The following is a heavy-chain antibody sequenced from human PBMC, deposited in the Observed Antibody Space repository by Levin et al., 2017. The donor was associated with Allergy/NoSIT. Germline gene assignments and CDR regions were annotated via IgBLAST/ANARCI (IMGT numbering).Heavy chain of an antibody. J-gene: IGHJ6*02. CDR1: GYTFTSYG. CDR3: ARDGCSSTSCYIQVGVYYYYGMDV. V-gene: IGHV1-18*01. Sequence: ASVKVSCKASGYTFTSYGISWVRQAPGQGLEWMGWISAYNGNTNYAQKLQGRVTMTTDTSTSTAYMELRSLRSDDTAVYYCARDGCSSTSCYIQVGVYYYYGMDVWGQGTTVTVSS. D-gene: IGHD2-2*02. CDR2: ISAYNGNT.